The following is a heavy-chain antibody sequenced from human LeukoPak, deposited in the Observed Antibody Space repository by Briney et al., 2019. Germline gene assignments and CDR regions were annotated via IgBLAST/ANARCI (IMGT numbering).Heavy chain of an antibody. CDR1: GFTFSSLA. CDR2: ISSDGSDR. J-gene: IGHJ4*02. Sequence: TGGTLRLSCAASGFTFSSLATECVCQAPGKGLEWVAVISSDGSDRYYADSVKGRFTISRDNSRNTMYLQMNSLRDEDTAVYYCAKGSATTVVTIDYWGQGTLVTVSS. D-gene: IGHD4-23*01. CDR3: AKGSATTVVTIDY. V-gene: IGHV3-30*18.